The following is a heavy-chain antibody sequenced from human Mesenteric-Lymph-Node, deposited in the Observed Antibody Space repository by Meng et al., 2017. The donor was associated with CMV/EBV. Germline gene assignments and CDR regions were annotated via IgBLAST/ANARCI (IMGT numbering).Heavy chain of an antibody. V-gene: IGHV1-46*01. Sequence: ASVKVSCKASGYTLTSYFMYWVRQAPGQGLEWVGMINPSGGTTRCAQNFQGRVAMTRDTSTNTVYMELSSLRSDDTAVYYCARDRAQGFVAVSFPPDPWGQGTVVTVSS. CDR2: INPSGGTT. D-gene: IGHD2-2*01. J-gene: IGHJ5*02. CDR3: ARDRAQGFVAVSFPPDP. CDR1: GYTLTSYF.